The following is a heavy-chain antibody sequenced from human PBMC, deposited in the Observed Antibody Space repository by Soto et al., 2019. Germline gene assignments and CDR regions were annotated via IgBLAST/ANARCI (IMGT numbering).Heavy chain of an antibody. J-gene: IGHJ4*02. V-gene: IGHV4-34*01. CDR3: ERVNYYGPARQFDY. D-gene: IGHD3-10*01. CDR1: GGSFSDYY. Sequence: ASETLSLTCAVYGGSFSDYYWSWIRQPPGKGLEWIGEINHSGSTNYNPSLKSRVTISVDTSKNQFSLKLSSVTAADTAVYYCERVNYYGPARQFDYWGQGTLVTVSS. CDR2: INHSGST.